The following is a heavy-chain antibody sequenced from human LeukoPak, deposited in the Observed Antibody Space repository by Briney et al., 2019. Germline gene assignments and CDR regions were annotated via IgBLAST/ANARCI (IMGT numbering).Heavy chain of an antibody. Sequence: GGPLRLSCAASGFTFSSYWMHWVRQAPGKGLVWVSRINSDGSSTSYADSVKGRFTISRDNAKNTLYLQMNSLRAEDTAVYYCASLGEYYYDSSGSDYFDYWGQGTLVTVSS. CDR3: ASLGEYYYDSSGSDYFDY. CDR2: INSDGSST. V-gene: IGHV3-74*01. CDR1: GFTFSSYW. J-gene: IGHJ4*02. D-gene: IGHD3-22*01.